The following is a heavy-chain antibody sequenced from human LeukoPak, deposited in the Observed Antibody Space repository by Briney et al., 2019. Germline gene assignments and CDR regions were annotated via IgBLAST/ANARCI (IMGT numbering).Heavy chain of an antibody. CDR1: GFTFSDYY. D-gene: IGHD3-22*01. J-gene: IGHJ4*02. CDR2: ISSSGSTI. CDR3: ASGYYDSSGYYRDY. V-gene: IGHV3-11*01. Sequence: PGGSLRLSCAASGFTFSDYYMSWIRQARGKGLEWVSYISSSGSTIYYADSVKGRFTISRDNAKNSLYLQMNSLRAEDTAVYYCASGYYDSSGYYRDYWGQGTLVTVSS.